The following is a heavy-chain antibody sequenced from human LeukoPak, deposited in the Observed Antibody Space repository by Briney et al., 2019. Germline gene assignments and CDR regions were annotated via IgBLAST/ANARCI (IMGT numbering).Heavy chain of an antibody. D-gene: IGHD3-3*01. CDR3: ARCYDLWSGYYRWLDP. CDR2: IIPIFGTA. Sequence: ASVKVSCKASGGTFSSYAISWVRQAPGQGLEWMGGIIPIFGTANYAQKFQGRVTITADESTSTAYMELSSLRSEDTAVYYCARCYDLWSGYYRWLDPWGQGTLVTVSS. CDR1: GGTFSSYA. J-gene: IGHJ5*02. V-gene: IGHV1-69*13.